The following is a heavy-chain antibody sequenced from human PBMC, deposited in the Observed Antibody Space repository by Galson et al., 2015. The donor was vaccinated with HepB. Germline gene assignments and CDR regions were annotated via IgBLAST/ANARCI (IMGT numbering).Heavy chain of an antibody. CDR3: AKEYYYDSSGYLDY. J-gene: IGHJ4*02. V-gene: IGHV3-30*02. CDR2: IRYDGSNK. Sequence: SLRLSCAASGFTFSSYGMHWVRQAPGKGLEWVAFIRYDGSNKYYADSVKGRFTISRDNSKNTLYLQMNSLRAEDTAVYYCAKEYYYDSSGYLDYWGQGTLVTVSS. D-gene: IGHD3-22*01. CDR1: GFTFSSYG.